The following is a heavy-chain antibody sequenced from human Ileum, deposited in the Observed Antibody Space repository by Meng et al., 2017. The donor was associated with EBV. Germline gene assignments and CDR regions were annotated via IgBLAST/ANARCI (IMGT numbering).Heavy chain of an antibody. V-gene: IGHV4-4*02. Sequence: LLLGRAPGRVKPSGHLSLTWAFSGGSISRSNGWSWVPQPPGKGLEWIGEIYHSGSTNYNPSLKSRVTMSVDKSKNQFSLNLSSVTAADTAVYYCARVGQWLPIDYWGQGTLVTVSS. CDR2: IYHSGST. J-gene: IGHJ4*02. CDR3: ARVGQWLPIDY. CDR1: GGSISRSNG. D-gene: IGHD6-19*01.